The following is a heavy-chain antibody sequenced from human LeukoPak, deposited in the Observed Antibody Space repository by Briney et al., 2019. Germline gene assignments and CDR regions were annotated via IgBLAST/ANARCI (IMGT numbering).Heavy chain of an antibody. CDR3: AKDNYDFAEGGY. J-gene: IGHJ4*02. V-gene: IGHV3-7*01. CDR2: IKGDGSQK. D-gene: IGHD3/OR15-3a*01. Sequence: GGSLRLSCAASGFSFSTYWMTWVRQAPGKGLEWVANIKGDGSQKNYVDSVKGRFTISRDNAKNSLFLQMNSLRAEDTAVYFCAKDNYDFAEGGYWGQGTLVTVSS. CDR1: GFSFSTYW.